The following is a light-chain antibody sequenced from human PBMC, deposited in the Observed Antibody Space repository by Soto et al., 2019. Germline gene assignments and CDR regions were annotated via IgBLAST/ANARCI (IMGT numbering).Light chain of an antibody. CDR1: QGIGST. CDR2: DTS. V-gene: IGKV3-15*01. J-gene: IGKJ1*01. Sequence: EIIMTQSPATLSVSPGEVATLSCRASQGIGSTLAWYQHKPGQTPRLLIYDTSTRATGVPARFSGSRSGTEFTLTITRLEPEDSAVYFCQHYGYSQWTFGQGTKVDIK. CDR3: QHYGYSQWT.